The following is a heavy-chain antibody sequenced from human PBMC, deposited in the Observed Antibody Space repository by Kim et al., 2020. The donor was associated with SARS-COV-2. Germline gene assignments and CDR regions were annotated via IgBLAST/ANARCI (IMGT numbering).Heavy chain of an antibody. CDR3: ARVQRRALRSQGYFDY. J-gene: IGHJ4*02. D-gene: IGHD1-1*01. Sequence: SDKRRVTISVDPSKNQFSLKLSSVTVADTAVYYCARVQRRALRSQGYFDYWGQGTLVTVSS. V-gene: IGHV4-34*01.